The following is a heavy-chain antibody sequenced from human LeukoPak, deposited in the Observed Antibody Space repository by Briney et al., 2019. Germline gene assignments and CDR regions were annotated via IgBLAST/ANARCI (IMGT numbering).Heavy chain of an antibody. D-gene: IGHD6-6*01. Sequence: ASVKVSCKASGYTFTGYYMHWVRQAPGQGLEWMGWINPNSGGTNYAQKFQGRVTMTRDTSISTAYMELSRLRSDDTAVYYCARDMYSSSSQVDYWGQGTLVTVSS. CDR1: GYTFTGYY. V-gene: IGHV1-2*02. J-gene: IGHJ4*02. CDR2: INPNSGGT. CDR3: ARDMYSSSSQVDY.